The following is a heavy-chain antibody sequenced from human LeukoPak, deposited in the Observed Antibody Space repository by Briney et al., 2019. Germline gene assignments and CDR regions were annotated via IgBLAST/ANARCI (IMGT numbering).Heavy chain of an antibody. CDR2: IIPIFGTP. D-gene: IGHD1-1*01. CDR3: ARQTTGTRDY. Sequence: SVKVSCKASGGTFSSYAISWVRQAPGQGLEWMGGIIPIFGTPNYSHNFQGRVTITADESTSTAYMELSSLRSDDTAVYYCARQTTGTRDYWGQGTLVTVSS. J-gene: IGHJ4*02. V-gene: IGHV1-69*01. CDR1: GGTFSSYA.